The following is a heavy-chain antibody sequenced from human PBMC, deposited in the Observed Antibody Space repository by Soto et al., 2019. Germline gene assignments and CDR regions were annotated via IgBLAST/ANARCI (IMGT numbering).Heavy chain of an antibody. CDR3: ARGVRAETYYNAFDY. CDR1: GFSFKHYA. Sequence: QVQLVESGGGVVQPGSSLRLSCAASGFSFKHYACHWVRQAPGKGLEWVALISHNDEPKIFYADSVQGRFTISRDNFKNTVYLQMNSLRDEDTAVYHCARGVRAETYYNAFDYWGQGTQVTVSS. CDR2: ISHNDEPKI. V-gene: IGHV3-30-3*01. J-gene: IGHJ4*01. D-gene: IGHD3-10*01.